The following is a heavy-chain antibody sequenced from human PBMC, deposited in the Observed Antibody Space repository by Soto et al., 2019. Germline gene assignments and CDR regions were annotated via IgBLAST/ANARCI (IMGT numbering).Heavy chain of an antibody. V-gene: IGHV4-31*03. D-gene: IGHD3-16*02. J-gene: IGHJ4*02. CDR1: GGSISSGGYY. CDR3: ARGPFMITFGGVIGPVDY. Sequence: QVQLQESGPGLVKPSQTLSLTCTVSGGSISSGGYYWSWIRQHPGKGLKWIGYIYYSGSTYYNPSLKSRVTISVDTSKNQFSLKLSSVTAADTAVYYCARGPFMITFGGVIGPVDYWGQGTLVTVSS. CDR2: IYYSGST.